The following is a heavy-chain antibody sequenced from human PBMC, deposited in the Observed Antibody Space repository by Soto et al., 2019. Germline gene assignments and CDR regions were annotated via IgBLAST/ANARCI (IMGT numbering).Heavy chain of an antibody. CDR1: GFTFSNYW. Sequence: EVQLVESGGGLVQPGGSLRLSCAASGFTFSNYWIHWVRQAPGKGLVWVSRVNGDGSSTSYADSVKGRFSVSRDNAKNTGYLHMNSLKVEDTGVYYCTRWPEYWGQGTLVTVSS. V-gene: IGHV3-74*01. CDR3: TRWPEY. CDR2: VNGDGSST. J-gene: IGHJ4*02. D-gene: IGHD5-12*01.